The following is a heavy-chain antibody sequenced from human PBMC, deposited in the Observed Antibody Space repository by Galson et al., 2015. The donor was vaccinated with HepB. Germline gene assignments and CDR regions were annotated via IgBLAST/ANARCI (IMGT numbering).Heavy chain of an antibody. CDR3: ARGTRQLPLGYYGMDI. D-gene: IGHD1-1*01. CDR1: GFTFSSYD. V-gene: IGHV3-13*04. Sequence: SLRLSCAASGFTFSSYDMHWVRQATGKGLERVSAIGTAGDTYYPGSVKGRFTISRENAKNSLYLQMNSLRAGDTAVYYCARGTRQLPLGYYGMDIWGQGTTVTVSS. CDR2: IGTAGDT. J-gene: IGHJ6*02.